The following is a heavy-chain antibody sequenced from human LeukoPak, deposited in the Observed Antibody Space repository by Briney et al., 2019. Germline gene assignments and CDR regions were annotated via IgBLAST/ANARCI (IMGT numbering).Heavy chain of an antibody. V-gene: IGHV3-48*04. CDR1: GFTFSSYS. CDR3: ARDDGDFADY. J-gene: IGHJ4*02. D-gene: IGHD4-17*01. CDR2: ISSSSSTI. Sequence: GGSLRLSCAASGFTFSSYSMNWVRQAPGKGLEWVSYISSSSSTIYYADSVKGRVTISRDNAKNTLYLQLNSVRAEDTAVYYCARDDGDFADYWGQGTLVTVSS.